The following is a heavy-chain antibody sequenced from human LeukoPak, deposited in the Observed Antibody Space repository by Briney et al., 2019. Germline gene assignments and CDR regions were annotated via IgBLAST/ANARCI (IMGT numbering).Heavy chain of an antibody. V-gene: IGHV3-30*18. Sequence: PGGSLRLSCAASGFTFSSYGMHWVRQAPGKGLEWVAVISYDGSNKYYADSVKGRFSISRDNSKNTLYLQMNSLRAEDTSMYYCAKIRSVGTGDAFDIWGQGTMVTVSS. CDR1: GFTFSSYG. D-gene: IGHD1-1*01. CDR2: ISYDGSNK. CDR3: AKIRSVGTGDAFDI. J-gene: IGHJ3*02.